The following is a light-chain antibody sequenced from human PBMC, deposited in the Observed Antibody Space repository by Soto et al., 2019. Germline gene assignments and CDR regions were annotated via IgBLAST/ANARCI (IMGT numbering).Light chain of an antibody. CDR3: QQYGSSPRT. Sequence: EIVLTQSPGTLSLSPGERATLSCRASQSVSSSYLAWYQQKPGQAPRLLIYGASSRSTGIPDRFSGSVSGTDFTLTISRLEPEDFAVYYCQQYGSSPRTFGQGTKVAIK. J-gene: IGKJ1*01. CDR1: QSVSSSY. CDR2: GAS. V-gene: IGKV3-20*01.